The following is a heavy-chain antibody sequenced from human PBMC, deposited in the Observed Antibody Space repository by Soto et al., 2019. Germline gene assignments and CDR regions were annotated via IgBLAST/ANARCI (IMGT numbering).Heavy chain of an antibody. CDR2: IIPIFGTA. CDR3: ASGFGELSAPVYYYGMDV. Sequence: SVKVSCKASGGTFSSYAISWVRQAPGQGLEWMGGIIPIFGTANYAQKFQGRVTITADESTSTAYMELSSLRSEDTAVYYCASGFGELSAPVYYYGMDVWGQGTTATVSS. V-gene: IGHV1-69*13. J-gene: IGHJ6*02. D-gene: IGHD3-10*01. CDR1: GGTFSSYA.